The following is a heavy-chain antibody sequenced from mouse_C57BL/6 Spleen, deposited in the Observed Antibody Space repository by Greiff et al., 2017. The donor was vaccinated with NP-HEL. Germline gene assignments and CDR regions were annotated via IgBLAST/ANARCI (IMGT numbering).Heavy chain of an antibody. CDR3: ARLAYGDAMDY. D-gene: IGHD1-1*01. CDR1: GFTFSDYG. V-gene: IGHV5-15*01. J-gene: IGHJ4*01. CDR2: ISNLAYSI. Sequence: EVQGVESGGGLVQPGGSLKLSCAASGFTFSDYGMAWVRQAPRKGPEWVAFISNLAYSIYYADTVTGRFTISRENAKNTLYLEMSSLRSEDTAMYYCARLAYGDAMDYWGQGTSVTVSS.